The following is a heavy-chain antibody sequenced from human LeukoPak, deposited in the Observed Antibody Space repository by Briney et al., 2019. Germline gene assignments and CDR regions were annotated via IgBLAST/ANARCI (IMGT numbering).Heavy chain of an antibody. CDR1: GGSFSGYY. CDR2: MNHSGRT. CDR3: ARYHTMIVRPFGY. V-gene: IGHV4-34*01. D-gene: IGHD3-22*01. J-gene: IGHJ4*02. Sequence: SETLSLTCAVYGGSFSGYYWSWIRQPPGKGLEWIGEMNHSGRTNYNPSLKSRVTISVDTSKNQFSLKLSSVTAADTAVYYCARYHTMIVRPFGYWGQGTLVTVSS.